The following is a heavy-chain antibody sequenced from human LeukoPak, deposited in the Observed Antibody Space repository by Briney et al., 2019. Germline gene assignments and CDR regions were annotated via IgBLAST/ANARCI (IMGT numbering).Heavy chain of an antibody. CDR1: GFTFSSYG. D-gene: IGHD6-19*01. Sequence: PGGSLRLSCAASGFTFSSYGMHWVRQAPGKGLEWVAVISYDGSNKYYADSVKGRFTISRDNSKNTLYLQMNSPRAEDTAVYYCAKGGYSSGWGSSDYWGQGTLVPVSS. J-gene: IGHJ4*02. CDR2: ISYDGSNK. CDR3: AKGGYSSGWGSSDY. V-gene: IGHV3-30*18.